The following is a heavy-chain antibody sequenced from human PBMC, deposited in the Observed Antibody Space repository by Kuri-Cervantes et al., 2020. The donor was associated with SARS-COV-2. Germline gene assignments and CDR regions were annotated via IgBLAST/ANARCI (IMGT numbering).Heavy chain of an antibody. CDR1: GFTFSSYG. Sequence: GESLKISCAASGFTFSSYGMHWVRQAPGKGLEWVAVIWYDGSNKYYTDSVKGRFTISRDNSKNTLYLQMNSLRAEDTAVYYCAYDSSAFHFDYWGQGTLVTVSS. V-gene: IGHV3-30*02. D-gene: IGHD3-22*01. CDR3: AYDSSAFHFDY. J-gene: IGHJ4*02. CDR2: IWYDGSNK.